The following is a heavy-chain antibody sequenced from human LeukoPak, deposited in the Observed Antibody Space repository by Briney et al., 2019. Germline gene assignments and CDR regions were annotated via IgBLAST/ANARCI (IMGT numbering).Heavy chain of an antibody. CDR2: ISYDGNNR. V-gene: IGHV3-30*04. CDR3: ARARGECSSISCYSRLFDP. Sequence: GGSLRLSCVASGFTFSSSAMHWVRQAPGTGLEWAAVISYDGNNRYYADSVKGRFTISRDNSKNTLFLQMNSLRAEDTAVYYCARARGECSSISCYSRLFDPWGQGTLVTVSS. D-gene: IGHD2-2*01. CDR1: GFTFSSSA. J-gene: IGHJ5*02.